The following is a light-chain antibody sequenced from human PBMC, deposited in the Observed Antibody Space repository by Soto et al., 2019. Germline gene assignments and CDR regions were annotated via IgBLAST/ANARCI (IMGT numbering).Light chain of an antibody. V-gene: IGKV3-20*01. CDR3: QQYATSPFT. CDR2: GAS. J-gene: IGKJ2*01. Sequence: EIVLTQSPGTLPLSPGERATLSCRASQSVSSNYLVWYQQKPGQAPRPLIYGASSRATGIPDRFSGSGSGTDFTLTISRLEPEDSAVYYCQQYATSPFTFGQGTKLEIK. CDR1: QSVSSNY.